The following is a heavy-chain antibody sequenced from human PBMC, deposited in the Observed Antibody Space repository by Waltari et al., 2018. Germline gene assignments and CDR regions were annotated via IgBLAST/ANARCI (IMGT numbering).Heavy chain of an antibody. CDR1: GYTFTGYT. V-gene: IGHV1-3*01. D-gene: IGHD2-8*01. CDR3: ARAYCINGVCYSGYYFDY. J-gene: IGHJ4*02. CDR2: INADNGNT. Sequence: QVQLVQSGAEVKKPGASVNVSCKASGYTFTGYTIYWVRQAPGQGLEWMGWINADNGNTKYSQKFQGRVTITRDTSANTADMELSSLRSEDTAVYYCARAYCINGVCYSGYYFDYWGQGTLVTVSS.